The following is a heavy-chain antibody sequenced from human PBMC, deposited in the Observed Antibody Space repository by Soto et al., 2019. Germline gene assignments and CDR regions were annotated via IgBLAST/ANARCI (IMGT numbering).Heavy chain of an antibody. CDR3: ARDLAAAAY. D-gene: IGHD6-13*01. V-gene: IGHV1-46*01. CDR1: GYIFTNYY. J-gene: IGHJ4*02. Sequence: QVQLVQSGAEVKKPGASVKVSCKASGYIFTNYYIHWVRQAPGQGLEWMAIINPLPTSGSTNYAQNSQARVTMNRDTSTSIGYLELSSLRSDDTAVYYCARDLAAAAYWGQGTLVTVSS. CDR2: INPLPTSGST.